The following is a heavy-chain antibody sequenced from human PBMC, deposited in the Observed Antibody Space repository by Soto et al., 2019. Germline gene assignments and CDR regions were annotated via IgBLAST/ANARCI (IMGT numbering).Heavy chain of an antibody. V-gene: IGHV4-31*03. D-gene: IGHD3-22*01. CDR3: ARVGHSSGYSYPAY. CDR1: GGSISSSGYY. Sequence: QVQLQESGPGLVKPSQTLSLTCTVSGGSISSSGYYWSWIRQHPGKGLDWIGYIYYRGSTYYNPCMKSRVTISVDTSKNQFSLKLTSVTAADTAVYYCARVGHSSGYSYPAYWGQGTLVTVSS. J-gene: IGHJ4*02. CDR2: IYYRGST.